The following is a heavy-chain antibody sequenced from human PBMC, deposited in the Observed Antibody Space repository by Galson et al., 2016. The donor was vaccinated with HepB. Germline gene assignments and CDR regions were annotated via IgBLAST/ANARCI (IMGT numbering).Heavy chain of an antibody. Sequence: CAISGDSVSSNSAAWNWIRQSPSRGLEWLGRTYYRSKWYKDNAVSVRGRITINPDTSKNQLSLQLGSVTPEDTAVYYCARDFHDYGGHSVRYFDLWGRGTLVTVSS. D-gene: IGHD4-23*01. J-gene: IGHJ2*01. V-gene: IGHV6-1*01. CDR1: GDSVSSNSAA. CDR2: TYYRSKWYK. CDR3: ARDFHDYGGHSVRYFDL.